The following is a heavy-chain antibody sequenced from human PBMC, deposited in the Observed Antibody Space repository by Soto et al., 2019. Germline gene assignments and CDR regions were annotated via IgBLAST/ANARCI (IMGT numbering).Heavy chain of an antibody. Sequence: QVQLQESGPGLVKPSQTLSLTCTVSGGSISSGCYYWYWIRQHPGKGLEWIGYIYYSGTTYYNPSLKSRVTISVDTSKNQFSLKLSSVTAADSAVYYCAASCVACGGFNYYGLDVWGQGTTVTVSS. J-gene: IGHJ6*02. CDR1: GGSISSGCYY. D-gene: IGHD2-21*01. CDR3: AASCVACGGFNYYGLDV. CDR2: IYYSGTT. V-gene: IGHV4-31*03.